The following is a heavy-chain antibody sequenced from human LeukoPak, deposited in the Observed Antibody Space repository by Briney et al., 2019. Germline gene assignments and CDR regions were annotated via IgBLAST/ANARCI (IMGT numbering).Heavy chain of an antibody. CDR1: GASISSGGYY. Sequence: PSETLSLTCTVSGASISSGGYYWSWVRQPADMGLEWIGRILATGSTNYHPSLRTRITISADTSKNQISLRLTSMTAADTALYYCTRVPRYCSGGRCYVDWGQGTLVTVSS. D-gene: IGHD2-15*01. CDR2: ILATGST. V-gene: IGHV4-61*02. CDR3: TRVPRYCSGGRCYVD. J-gene: IGHJ4*02.